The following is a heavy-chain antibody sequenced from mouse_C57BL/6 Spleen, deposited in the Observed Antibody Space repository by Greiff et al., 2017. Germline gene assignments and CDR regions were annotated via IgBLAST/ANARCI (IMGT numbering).Heavy chain of an antibody. D-gene: IGHD1-1*01. J-gene: IGHJ2*01. Sequence: QVQLKESGAELARPGASVKLSCKASGYTFTSYGISWVKQRTGQGLEWIGEIYPRSGNTYYNEKFKGKATLTADKSSSTAYMELRSLTSEDSAVYFCARISSYDYFDYWGQGTTLTVSS. CDR1: GYTFTSYG. CDR3: ARISSYDYFDY. CDR2: IYPRSGNT. V-gene: IGHV1-81*01.